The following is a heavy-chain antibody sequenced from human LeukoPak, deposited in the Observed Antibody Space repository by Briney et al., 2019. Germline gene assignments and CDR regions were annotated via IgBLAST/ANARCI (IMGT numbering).Heavy chain of an antibody. D-gene: IGHD5-24*01. CDR2: ISGSGGST. J-gene: IGHJ3*02. Sequence: GGSLRLSCAASGFTFSSYAMSWVRQAPGKGLEWVSAISGSGGSTYYADSVKGRFTISRDNSKNTLYLQMNSLRAEDTAVYYCAKTHNGDGYNYQNAFDIWAKGQWSPSLQ. V-gene: IGHV3-23*01. CDR1: GFTFSSYA. CDR3: AKTHNGDGYNYQNAFDI.